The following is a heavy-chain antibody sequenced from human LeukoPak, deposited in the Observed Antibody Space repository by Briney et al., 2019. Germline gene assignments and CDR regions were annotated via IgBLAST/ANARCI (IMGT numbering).Heavy chain of an antibody. D-gene: IGHD3-10*02. Sequence: GGSLRLSCEVSGFTFDDRAINWVRQAPGKGLEWVANINWNGGSTGYGDSVKGRFTTSRDNTKNSVFLQMHSLRGDDTALYYCARDMLLEDAFDIWGQGTMVIVSS. J-gene: IGHJ3*02. CDR3: ARDMLLEDAFDI. CDR1: GFTFDDRA. V-gene: IGHV3-20*04. CDR2: INWNGGST.